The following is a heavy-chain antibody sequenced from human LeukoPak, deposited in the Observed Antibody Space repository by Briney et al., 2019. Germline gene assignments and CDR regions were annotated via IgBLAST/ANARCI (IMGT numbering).Heavy chain of an antibody. J-gene: IGHJ6*04. CDR2: INPSGGST. CDR3: ARTQPTGNFIPSAVYGMDV. Sequence: ASVKVSCRASGYTFTSYYMHWVRQAPGQGLEWMGIINPSGGSTGYAQKFQGRVTMTRDSSTSTVYMELSSLGSEDTAVYYCARTQPTGNFIPSAVYGMDVWGKGTTVTVSS. CDR1: GYTFTSYY. D-gene: IGHD2-2*01. V-gene: IGHV1-46*01.